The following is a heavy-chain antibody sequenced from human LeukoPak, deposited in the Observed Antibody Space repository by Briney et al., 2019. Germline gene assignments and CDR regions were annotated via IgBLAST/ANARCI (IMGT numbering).Heavy chain of an antibody. CDR2: IYHSGST. V-gene: IGHV4-38-2*02. Sequence: SETLSLTCTVSGYSISSGYYWGWIRQPPGKGLEWIGSIYHSGSTYYNPSLKSRVTISVDTSKNQFSLKLSSVTAADTAVYYCARDIVVVVAATPYYYFDYWGQGTLVTVSS. CDR1: GYSISSGYY. CDR3: ARDIVVVVAATPYYYFDY. D-gene: IGHD2-15*01. J-gene: IGHJ4*02.